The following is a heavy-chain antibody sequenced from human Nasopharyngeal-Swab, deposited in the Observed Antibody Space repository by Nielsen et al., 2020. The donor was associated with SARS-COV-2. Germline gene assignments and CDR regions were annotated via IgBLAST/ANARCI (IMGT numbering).Heavy chain of an antibody. J-gene: IGHJ4*02. Sequence: SETLSLTCTVSGGSISSSSYYWGWIRQPPGKGLEWIGSIYYSGSTYYNPSLKSGVTISVDPSKNQFSLKLSSVTAADTAVYYCARRIAVAGTGALDYWGQGTLVTVSS. CDR2: IYYSGST. CDR3: ARRIAVAGTGALDY. V-gene: IGHV4-39*01. D-gene: IGHD6-19*01. CDR1: GGSISSSSYY.